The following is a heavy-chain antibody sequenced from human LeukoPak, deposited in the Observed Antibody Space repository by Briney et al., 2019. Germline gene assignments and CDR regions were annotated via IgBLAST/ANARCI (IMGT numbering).Heavy chain of an antibody. V-gene: IGHV3-23*01. Sequence: GGSLRLSCAASGFTFSSYAMSWVRQAPGKGLECVSTISGSGGSTYYADSLKGRFTISRDNSKNTLYLQMNTLRAEDTAVYYCAKVAYPGNDYWGQGSLVTVSS. CDR3: AKVAYPGNDY. CDR2: ISGSGGST. CDR1: GFTFSSYA. J-gene: IGHJ4*02.